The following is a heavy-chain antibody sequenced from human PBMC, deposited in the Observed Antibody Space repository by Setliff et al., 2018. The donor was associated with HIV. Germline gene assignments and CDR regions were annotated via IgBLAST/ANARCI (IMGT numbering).Heavy chain of an antibody. CDR3: ARERGGGYDGWFIDL. D-gene: IGHD5-12*01. V-gene: IGHV4-4*07. CDR1: GGSMSNHY. J-gene: IGHJ2*01. Sequence: SETLSLTCTVSGGSMSNHYWSWIRQPAGKGLELIGRIFSSERTNYNPSLKSRVTLSVDTSREQFSLKLTSGTAAATAVYSCARERGGGYDGWFIDLWGRGTLVTVSS. CDR2: IFSSERT.